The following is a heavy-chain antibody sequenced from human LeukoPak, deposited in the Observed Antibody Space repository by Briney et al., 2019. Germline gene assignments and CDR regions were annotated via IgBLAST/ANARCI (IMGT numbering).Heavy chain of an antibody. J-gene: IGHJ2*01. CDR2: IKQDGSEK. CDR3: AKHRKYSSSPGSYWYFDL. CDR1: GFTFSSYW. V-gene: IGHV3-7*03. D-gene: IGHD6-13*01. Sequence: GGSLRLSCAASGFTFSSYWMSWVRQAPGKGLEWVANIKQDGSEKYYVDSVKGRFTISRDNAKNSLYLQMNSLRAEDTAVYYCAKHRKYSSSPGSYWYFDLWGRGTLVTVSS.